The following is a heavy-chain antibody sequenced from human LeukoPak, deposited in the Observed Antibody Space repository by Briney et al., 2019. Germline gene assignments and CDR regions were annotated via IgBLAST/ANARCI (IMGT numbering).Heavy chain of an antibody. CDR2: IHSSGST. CDR3: ARHGLKLVGASTIYFDN. CDR1: GGSISSYY. D-gene: IGHD1-26*01. J-gene: IGHJ4*02. Sequence: SETLSLTCTVSGGSISSYYWSWIRQSPEKGLEWIGYIHSSGSTDYNPSFKSRVVVSVDTSKNQFSLKLYSVTAADTAVYYCARHGLKLVGASTIYFDNWGQGTLVTVSS. V-gene: IGHV4-59*08.